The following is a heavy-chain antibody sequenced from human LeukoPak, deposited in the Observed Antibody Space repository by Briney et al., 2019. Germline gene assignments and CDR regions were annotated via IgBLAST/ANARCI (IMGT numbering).Heavy chain of an antibody. J-gene: IGHJ5*02. Sequence: SETLSLTCTVSGGSITNYYWTWIRQPPGKGLEWIGSIYYSGTTHYNPSLESRVTISVGTSKNQFSLKLASVTAADTAIYYCAKGAGGFSYYNWFDPWGQGTLVTVSS. V-gene: IGHV4-39*07. CDR2: IYYSGTT. D-gene: IGHD5-18*01. CDR3: AKGAGGFSYYNWFDP. CDR1: GGSITNYY.